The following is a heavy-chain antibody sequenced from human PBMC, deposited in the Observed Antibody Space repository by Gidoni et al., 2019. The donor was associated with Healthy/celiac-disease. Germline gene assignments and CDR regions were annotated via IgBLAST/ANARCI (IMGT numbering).Heavy chain of an antibody. CDR2: IWYDGSNK. D-gene: IGHD2-21*01. Sequence: QVQLVESGGGVVQPGRSLRLSCAASGFTFSSYGMHWVRQAPGKGLEWVAVIWYDGSNKYYADSVKGRVTISRDNSKNTLYLQMNSLRAEDTAVYYCAREGVAYCGGDCYFFDYWGQGTLVTVSS. CDR1: GFTFSSYG. CDR3: AREGVAYCGGDCYFFDY. J-gene: IGHJ4*02. V-gene: IGHV3-33*01.